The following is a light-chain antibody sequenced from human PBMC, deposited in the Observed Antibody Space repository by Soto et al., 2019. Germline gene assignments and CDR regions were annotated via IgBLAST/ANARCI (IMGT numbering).Light chain of an antibody. CDR1: NSDIGNYIY. CDR3: AAWDDSLSGLWV. V-gene: IGLV2-11*01. CDR2: DVT. J-gene: IGLJ3*02. Sequence: QSALTQPRSVSGSPGQSVTISCTGTNSDIGNYIYVSWYQVHPGKAPKLIIYDVTKRPSGVPDRFSGSKSGTSASLAISGLRSEDEADYYCAAWDDSLSGLWVFGGGTKLTVL.